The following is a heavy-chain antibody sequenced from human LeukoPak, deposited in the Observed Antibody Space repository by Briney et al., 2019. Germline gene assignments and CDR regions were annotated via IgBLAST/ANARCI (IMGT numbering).Heavy chain of an antibody. D-gene: IGHD6-13*01. CDR1: GFTFSSYA. Sequence: AGGSLRLSCAASGFTFSSYAMSWVRQAPGKGLEWVSAISGSGGSTFYADSVKGRFTISGDNSKNTLYLQMNSLRAEDTAVYYCAKEGYSSSFVFYFDYWGQGTLVTVSS. CDR2: ISGSGGST. CDR3: AKEGYSSSFVFYFDY. J-gene: IGHJ4*02. V-gene: IGHV3-23*01.